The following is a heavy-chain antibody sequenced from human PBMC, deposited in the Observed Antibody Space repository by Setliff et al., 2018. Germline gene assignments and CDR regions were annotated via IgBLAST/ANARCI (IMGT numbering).Heavy chain of an antibody. CDR1: GYSFSNYW. CDR2: IHPADYDT. D-gene: IGHD7-27*01. J-gene: IGHJ4*02. V-gene: IGHV5-51*01. CDR3: ARVGIKGGYYFDY. Sequence: GESLKISCKGSGYSFSNYWIAWVRQTPGKGLEWMGIIHPADYDTRYSPSLQGQVTFSADRSISTAHLQWDSLKASDTAIYYCARVGIKGGYYFDYWGQGTLVTVSS.